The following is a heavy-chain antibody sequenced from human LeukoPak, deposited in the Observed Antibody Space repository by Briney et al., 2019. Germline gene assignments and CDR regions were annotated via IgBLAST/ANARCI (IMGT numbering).Heavy chain of an antibody. CDR3: ARVDGSGSYYNG. CDR2: IIPIFGTA. Sequence: SVKVSCKASGGTFSSYAISWVRQAPGQGLEWMGGIIPIFGTANYAQKFQGRVTITADESTSTVYMELSSLRSEDTAVYYCARVDGSGSYYNGWGQGTLVTVSS. V-gene: IGHV1-69*13. CDR1: GGTFSSYA. J-gene: IGHJ4*02. D-gene: IGHD3-10*01.